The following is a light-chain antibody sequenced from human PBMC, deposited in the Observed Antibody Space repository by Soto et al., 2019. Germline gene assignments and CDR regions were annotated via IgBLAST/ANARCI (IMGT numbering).Light chain of an antibody. CDR2: AAS. CDR3: QKYNSAPLT. CDR1: QGISNY. V-gene: IGKV1-27*01. Sequence: DIQMTQSPSSLSASVGDRVTITCRASQGISNYLAWYQQKPGTVPKLLISAASTLQTGVPSRFSGGGSGTHFTLTISSLQAEDVATYYCQKYNSAPLTFGGGTKVDIK. J-gene: IGKJ4*01.